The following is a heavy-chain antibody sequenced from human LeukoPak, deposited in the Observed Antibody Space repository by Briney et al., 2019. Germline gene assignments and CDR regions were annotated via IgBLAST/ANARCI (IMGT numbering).Heavy chain of an antibody. CDR2: ISNSGGNT. CDR1: GFTFSSYA. D-gene: IGHD3-16*01. V-gene: IGHV3-23*01. CDR3: VKEKRAGPNVFFDY. Sequence: PGGSLRLSCAASGFTFSSYAMTWVRQAPGRGLEWVSAISNSGGNTYYADSVKGRFTISRDNSKNTLYLQINSLRAEDTAVYYCVKEKRAGPNVFFDYWGQGTLVTVSS. J-gene: IGHJ4*02.